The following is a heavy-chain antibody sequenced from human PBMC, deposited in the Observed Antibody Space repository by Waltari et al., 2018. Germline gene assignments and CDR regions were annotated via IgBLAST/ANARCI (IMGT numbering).Heavy chain of an antibody. J-gene: IGHJ4*02. Sequence: EVQLLESGGGLVQPGGSLRLSCAASGFTLTNYAMTWVRQPPGKGLEWVSIISGSGGTTHYADSVKGRFTISRDNSRNTLSLQMNSLRAEDTAVYYCAKGAIAVAGKTRAVDYWGQGTLVTVSS. CDR2: ISGSGGTT. V-gene: IGHV3-23*01. D-gene: IGHD6-19*01. CDR3: AKGAIAVAGKTRAVDY. CDR1: GFTLTNYA.